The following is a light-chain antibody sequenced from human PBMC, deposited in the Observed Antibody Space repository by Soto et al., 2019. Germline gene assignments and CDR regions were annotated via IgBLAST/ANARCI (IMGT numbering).Light chain of an antibody. CDR3: QHSYSTLWT. J-gene: IGKJ1*01. CDR2: AAS. Sequence: DLQMTQSPSSLSASVGDRVTITCRASQSISSYLNWYQQKPGKAPKLLIYAASSLQGGVPSRFSGSGSGTDFTLTISSLQPEDFATYYCQHSYSTLWTFGQGTKVEIK. V-gene: IGKV1-39*01. CDR1: QSISSY.